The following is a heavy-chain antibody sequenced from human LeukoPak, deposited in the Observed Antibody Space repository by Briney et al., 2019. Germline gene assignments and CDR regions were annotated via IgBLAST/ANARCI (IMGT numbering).Heavy chain of an antibody. J-gene: IGHJ4*02. CDR2: IYYSGST. Sequence: SETLSLTCTVSGGSISSSSYYWGWIRQPPGNGLEWIGSIYYSGSTYYNPSLKSRVTISVDTSKNQFSLKLSSVTAADTAVYYCASYYSGSYQTREYFDYWGQGTLVTVSS. V-gene: IGHV4-39*07. CDR1: GGSISSSSYY. D-gene: IGHD1-26*01. CDR3: ASYYSGSYQTREYFDY.